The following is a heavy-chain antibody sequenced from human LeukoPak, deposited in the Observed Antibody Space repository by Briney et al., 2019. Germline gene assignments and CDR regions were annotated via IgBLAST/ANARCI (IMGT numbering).Heavy chain of an antibody. CDR3: ALLAVASYFDY. V-gene: IGHV3-48*03. CDR1: GFPFSIYE. J-gene: IGHJ4*02. D-gene: IGHD6-19*01. Sequence: GGSLRLSCAVSGFPFSIYEMNWVRQAPGKGLEWVSNISSSGTTIYYADSVKGRFSISRDNAKSSLYLQMNSLRVKDTAVYYCALLAVASYFDYWGQGALVTVSS. CDR2: ISSSGTTI.